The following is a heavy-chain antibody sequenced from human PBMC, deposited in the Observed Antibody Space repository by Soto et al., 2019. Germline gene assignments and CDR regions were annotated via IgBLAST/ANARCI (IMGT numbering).Heavy chain of an antibody. Sequence: PXVSLRLSGAASGFTFSSYAKSWVRQAPGKGLEWVSAISGSGGSTYYADSVKGRFTISRDNSKNTLYLQMNSLRAEDTAVYYCAKDGDGRWIQLPLDDFDYWGQGTLVTSPQ. V-gene: IGHV3-23*01. CDR1: GFTFSSYA. CDR2: ISGSGGST. CDR3: AKDGDGRWIQLPLDDFDY. D-gene: IGHD5-18*01. J-gene: IGHJ4*02.